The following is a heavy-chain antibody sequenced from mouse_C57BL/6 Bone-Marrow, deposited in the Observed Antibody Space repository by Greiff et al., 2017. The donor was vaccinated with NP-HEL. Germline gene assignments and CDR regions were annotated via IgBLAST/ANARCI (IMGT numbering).Heavy chain of an antibody. CDR2: INPYSGAT. V-gene: IGHV1-19*01. J-gene: IGHJ3*01. CDR1: GYTFTDYY. CDR3: ARSQIYYSNYAWFAY. Sequence: EVQLQQSGPVLVKPGASVKLSCKASGYTFTDYYMNWVRQSHGKSLEWIGVINPYSGATNYNQKFKGKATLTVDKSSSTAYMELNSLTSADSAVYFWARSQIYYSNYAWFAYWGQGTLVTVSA. D-gene: IGHD2-5*01.